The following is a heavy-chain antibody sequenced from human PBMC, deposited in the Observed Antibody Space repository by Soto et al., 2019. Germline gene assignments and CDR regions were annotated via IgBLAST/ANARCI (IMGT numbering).Heavy chain of an antibody. CDR3: AGDPPPHGSSWCGFDP. V-gene: IGHV1-18*01. J-gene: IGHJ5*02. D-gene: IGHD6-13*01. CDR1: GYTFTSYG. Sequence: QVQLVQSGAEVKKPGASVKVSCKASGYTFTSYGISWVRQAPGQGLEWMGWISAYNGNTNYAQKLQGRVTMTTDTSTGTANMELRSMSSDDTAVYYCAGDPPPHGSSWCGFDPWGQGTLVTVSS. CDR2: ISAYNGNT.